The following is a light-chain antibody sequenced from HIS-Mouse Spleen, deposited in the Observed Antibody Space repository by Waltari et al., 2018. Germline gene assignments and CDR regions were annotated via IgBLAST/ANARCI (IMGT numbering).Light chain of an antibody. J-gene: IGLJ2*01. CDR1: SSDVGRYNL. CDR3: CSYAGSSTFVV. CDR2: EGS. Sequence: QSALTQPASVSGSPGQSITISCTGTSSDVGRYNLVSWYQQHPGNAPNLMLYEGSNRPYVVSNRFYGSKSGNTASLTISGLQAEDEADYYCCSYAGSSTFVVFGGGTKLTVL. V-gene: IGLV2-23*03.